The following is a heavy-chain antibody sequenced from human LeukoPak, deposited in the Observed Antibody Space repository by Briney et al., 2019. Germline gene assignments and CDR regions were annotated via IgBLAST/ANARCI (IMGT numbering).Heavy chain of an antibody. CDR1: GGSISRFY. CDR2: IYNSGST. D-gene: IGHD3-10*01. J-gene: IGHJ4*02. V-gene: IGHV4-59*12. Sequence: SETLSLTCTVSGGSISRFYWSWIRQPPGKGLEWIGYIYNSGSTNYNPSVKSRVTISVDKSKNQFSLKLSSVTAADTAVYYCARQQGFGELSYFDDWGQGTLVTVSS. CDR3: ARQQGFGELSYFDD.